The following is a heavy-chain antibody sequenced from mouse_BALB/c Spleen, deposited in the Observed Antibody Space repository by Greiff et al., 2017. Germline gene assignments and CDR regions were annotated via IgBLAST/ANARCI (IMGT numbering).Heavy chain of an antibody. V-gene: IGHV1-4*01. J-gene: IGHJ3*01. CDR1: GYTFTSYT. Sequence: VQLQQSGAELARPGASVKMSCKASGYTFTSYTMHWVQQRPGQGLEWIGYINPSSGYTNYNQKFKDKATLTADKSSSTAYMQLSSLTSEDSAVYYCAITLLRTWFAYWGQGTLVTVSA. CDR3: AITLLRTWFAY. D-gene: IGHD1-2*01. CDR2: INPSSGYT.